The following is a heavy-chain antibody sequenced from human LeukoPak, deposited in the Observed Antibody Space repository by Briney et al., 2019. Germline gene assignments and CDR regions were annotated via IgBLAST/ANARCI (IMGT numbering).Heavy chain of an antibody. CDR1: GGTFSIYA. Sequence: TVKVSFKASGGTFSIYAISWVRQAPGQGLEWMGGIIPIFGTANYAQKFQGRVTITADESTSTAYMELSSLRSEDTAVYYCAQWGDIAAAGTDYYYGMDVWGQGTTVTVSS. J-gene: IGHJ6*02. D-gene: IGHD6-13*01. CDR3: AQWGDIAAAGTDYYYGMDV. CDR2: IIPIFGTA. V-gene: IGHV1-69*13.